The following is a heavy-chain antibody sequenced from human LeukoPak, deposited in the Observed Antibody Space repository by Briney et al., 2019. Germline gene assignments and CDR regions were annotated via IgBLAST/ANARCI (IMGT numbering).Heavy chain of an antibody. J-gene: IGHJ4*02. V-gene: IGHV4-61*02. CDR2: IYTSGST. CDR3: ARWSPYYYGSGSYYNLVDY. CDR1: GGSISSGSYY. D-gene: IGHD3-10*01. Sequence: ASETLSLTCTVSGGSISSGSYYWSWIRQPAGKGLEWIGRIYTSGSTNYNPSLKSRVTISVDTSKNQFSLKLSSVTAADTAVYYCARWSPYYYGSGSYYNLVDYWGQGTLVTVSS.